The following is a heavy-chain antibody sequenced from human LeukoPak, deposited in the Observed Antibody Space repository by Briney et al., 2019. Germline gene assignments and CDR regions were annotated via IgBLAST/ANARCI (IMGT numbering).Heavy chain of an antibody. CDR1: GFTFSSYA. V-gene: IGHV3-23*01. D-gene: IGHD6-19*01. CDR2: ISGSGGST. CDR3: AKGEGSGWYYFDY. Sequence: GGSLRLSCAASGFTFSSYAMSWVRQAPGKGLEWVSAISGSGGSTYYADSVKGRFTTSRDNSKNTLYLQMNSLRAEDTAVYYCAKGEGSGWYYFDYWGQGTLVTVSS. J-gene: IGHJ4*02.